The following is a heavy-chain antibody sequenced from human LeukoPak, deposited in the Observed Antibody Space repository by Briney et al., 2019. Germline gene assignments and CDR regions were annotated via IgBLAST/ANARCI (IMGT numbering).Heavy chain of an antibody. CDR1: EFTFISYG. Sequence: GGSLRLSCAASEFTFISYGTHWVRQAPGKCLEWVTFISYDGSNQYYADSVKGRFTISRDNSKNTLYLQKMSLRAEDTAVYYCAKYLPNQLLKDWGQGTLVTVSS. V-gene: IGHV3-30*18. D-gene: IGHD2-2*01. CDR2: ISYDGSNQ. J-gene: IGHJ4*01. CDR3: AKYLPNQLLKD.